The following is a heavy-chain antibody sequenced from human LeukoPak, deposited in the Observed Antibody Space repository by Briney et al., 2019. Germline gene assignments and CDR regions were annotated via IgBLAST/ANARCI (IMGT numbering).Heavy chain of an antibody. Sequence: GGSLRLSCAASGFTFSSYAMHWVRQAPGKGLEWVAVISYDGSNKYYADSVKGRFTISRGNSKNTLYLQMNSLRAEDTAVYYCARDPNSSSWYQGVDYWGQGTLVTVSS. J-gene: IGHJ4*02. CDR1: GFTFSSYA. CDR3: ARDPNSSSWYQGVDY. V-gene: IGHV3-30*04. D-gene: IGHD6-13*01. CDR2: ISYDGSNK.